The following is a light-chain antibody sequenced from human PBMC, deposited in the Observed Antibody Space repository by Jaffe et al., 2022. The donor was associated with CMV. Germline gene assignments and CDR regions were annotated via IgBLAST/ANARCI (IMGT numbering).Light chain of an antibody. V-gene: IGKV3-11*01. J-gene: IGKJ4*01. Sequence: EIVLTQSPATLSLSPGERATLSCRASQSVGTYLAWYQQRPGQAPRLLIYDASTRVTGTPARFSGSGSGTDFILTISSLDPEDFAVYYCQQRSNWLTFGGGTKVEIK. CDR2: DAS. CDR1: QSVGTY. CDR3: QQRSNWLT.